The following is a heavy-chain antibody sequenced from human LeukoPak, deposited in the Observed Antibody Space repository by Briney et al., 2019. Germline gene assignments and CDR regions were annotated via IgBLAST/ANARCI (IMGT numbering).Heavy chain of an antibody. CDR3: ARMATIFGVVRYYFDY. CDR1: GYTFTSHG. D-gene: IGHD3-3*01. V-gene: IGHV1-18*01. J-gene: IGHJ4*02. Sequence: ASVKVSCKASGYTFTSHGISWVRHAPGQGLEWMGWISAYNGNTKYAQKFQGRVTMTTDTSTSTAYMELKSLRSDDTAVYYCARMATIFGVVRYYFDYWGQGTLVTVCS. CDR2: ISAYNGNT.